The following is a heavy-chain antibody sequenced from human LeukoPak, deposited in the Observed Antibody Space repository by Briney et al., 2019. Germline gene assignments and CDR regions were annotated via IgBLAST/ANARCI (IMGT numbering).Heavy chain of an antibody. J-gene: IGHJ4*02. D-gene: IGHD6-19*01. V-gene: IGHV3-23*01. CDR1: GFSFSSYA. CDR3: TKSVFGGSGWYDY. Sequence: GGSLRVSCAASGFSFSSYAMTWVRQAPGKGLEWVSVISGSGDSTYYADSVKGRFTISRDNSKNTLYLQMNSLRAEDTAVYYCTKSVFGGSGWYDYWGQGTLVTGSS. CDR2: ISGSGDST.